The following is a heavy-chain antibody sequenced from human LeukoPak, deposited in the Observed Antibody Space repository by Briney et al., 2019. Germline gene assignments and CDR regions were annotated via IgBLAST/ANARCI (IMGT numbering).Heavy chain of an antibody. J-gene: IGHJ3*02. Sequence: ASVKVSCKASGYTFTSYGIIWVRQAPGQGLEWMGWISTYNGNTNYAQKFQGRVTMTRDMSTSTFYMELSSLRSEDTAVYYCARDIPYCGGDCHDAFDIWGQGTMVTVSS. CDR2: ISTYNGNT. D-gene: IGHD2-21*02. CDR1: GYTFTSYG. V-gene: IGHV1-18*01. CDR3: ARDIPYCGGDCHDAFDI.